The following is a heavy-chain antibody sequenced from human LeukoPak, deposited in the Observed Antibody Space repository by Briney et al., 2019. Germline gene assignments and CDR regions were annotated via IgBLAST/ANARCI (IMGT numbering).Heavy chain of an antibody. CDR2: FDPEDGET. J-gene: IGHJ5*02. CDR3: ATGLPMVRGGDNWFDP. CDR1: GYTLTELS. Sequence: EASVKVSCKVSGYTLTELSMHWVRQAPGKGLEWMGGFDPEDGETIYAQKFQGRVTMTEDTSTDTAYMELSSLRSEDTAVYYCATGLPMVRGGDNWFDPWGQGTLVTVSS. D-gene: IGHD3-10*01. V-gene: IGHV1-24*01.